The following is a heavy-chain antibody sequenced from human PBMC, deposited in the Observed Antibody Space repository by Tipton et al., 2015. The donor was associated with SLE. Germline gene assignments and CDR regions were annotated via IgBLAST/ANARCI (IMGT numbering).Heavy chain of an antibody. D-gene: IGHD6-13*01. J-gene: IGHJ4*02. V-gene: IGHV4-38-2*02. CDR2: FHHKGSS. CDR1: GYSISSGYY. Sequence: TLSLTCSVTGYSISSGYYWGWIRQPPGRGLEWIGSFHHKGSSYYSPSLGSRVTISGDTSRNQFSLKLSSVTAADTAVYYCARGYSSTPINWGQGALVTVSS. CDR3: ARGYSSTPIN.